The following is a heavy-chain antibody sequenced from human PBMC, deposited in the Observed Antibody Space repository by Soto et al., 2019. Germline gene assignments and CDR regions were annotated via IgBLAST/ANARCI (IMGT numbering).Heavy chain of an antibody. CDR3: ARDLIVDGPDNYAMDI. Sequence: SLKVSLKASGYSLRINYIHCVRHSPGQGLEWLGWINPNSSGTVYAQKFQGRVTMTRDTSLTTAYMQLNRLTPDDTAVYYCARDLIVDGPDNYAMDIWGQGTTVTVSS. J-gene: IGHJ6*02. CDR2: INPNSSGT. CDR1: GYSLRINY. V-gene: IGHV1-2*02. D-gene: IGHD3-22*01.